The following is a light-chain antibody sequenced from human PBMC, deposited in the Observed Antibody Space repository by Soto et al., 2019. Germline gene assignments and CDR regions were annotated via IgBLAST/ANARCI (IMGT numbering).Light chain of an antibody. V-gene: IGLV2-14*03. CDR3: ASYTTSTMLV. CDR1: SSDIGAYDH. CDR2: DVS. Sequence: QSVLTQPASVSGSPGQSITISCTGTSSDIGAYDHVSWYQHHPGKAPKLIIYDVSNRPSGVSNRFSGSKSDNTASLTISGLQAEDEADYHCASYTTSTMLVFGGGTKVTVL. J-gene: IGLJ2*01.